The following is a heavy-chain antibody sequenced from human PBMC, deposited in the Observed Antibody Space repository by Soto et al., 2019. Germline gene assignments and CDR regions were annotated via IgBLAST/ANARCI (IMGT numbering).Heavy chain of an antibody. CDR1: GGSISSGGYY. CDR3: ARAVGGSGSYYGRSGAYYYYGMDV. Sequence: SETLSLTCTVSGGSISSGGYYWSWIRQHPGKGLEWIGYIYYSGSTYYNPSLKSRVTISVDTSKNQFSLKLSSVTAADTAVYYCARAVGGSGSYYGRSGAYYYYGMDVWGQGTTVT. J-gene: IGHJ6*02. CDR2: IYYSGST. V-gene: IGHV4-31*03. D-gene: IGHD3-10*01.